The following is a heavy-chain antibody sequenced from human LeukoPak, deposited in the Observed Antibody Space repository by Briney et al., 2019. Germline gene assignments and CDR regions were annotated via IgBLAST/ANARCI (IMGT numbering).Heavy chain of an antibody. D-gene: IGHD6-13*01. CDR2: IDPVSGGT. J-gene: IGHJ5*02. CDR1: GYTFIDYY. Sequence: GASVTVSCKPSGYTFIDYYIHWVRQAPGQGLEWVGRIDPVSGGTHYAQKFQVRVTMTRDTSISTVYMEMSGLKSDDTALYYCAREFQAEQQLVRVWFDPWGQGTLVTVSS. V-gene: IGHV1-2*02. CDR3: AREFQAEQQLVRVWFDP.